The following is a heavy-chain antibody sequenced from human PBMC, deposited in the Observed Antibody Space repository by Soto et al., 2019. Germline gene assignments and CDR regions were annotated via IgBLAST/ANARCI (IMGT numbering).Heavy chain of an antibody. J-gene: IGHJ4*02. CDR1: GVTISTYY. D-gene: IGHD5-12*01. Sequence: SATLSLTCTVSGVTISTYYWSWIRQPPGKGLEWIGYNYHSGTTNYNHSLKSRVTISVDTSQNQFSLRLTSVTAADTAIYYCVREAYIGYGHAIDHWGQGILVTVSS. CDR2: NYHSGTT. V-gene: IGHV4-59*01. CDR3: VREAYIGYGHAIDH.